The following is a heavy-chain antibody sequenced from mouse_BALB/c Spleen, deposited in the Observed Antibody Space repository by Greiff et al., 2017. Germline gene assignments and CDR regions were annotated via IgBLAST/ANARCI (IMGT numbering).Heavy chain of an antibody. CDR2: INPDSSTI. CDR1: GFDFSRYW. V-gene: IGHV4-1*02. J-gene: IGHJ1*01. Sequence: EVQGVESGGGLVQPGGSLKLSCAASGFDFSRYWMSWVRQAPGKGLEWIGEINPDSSTINYTPSLKDKFIISRDNAKNTLYLQMSKVRSEDTALYYCARSYGSSPYWYFDVWGAGTTVTVSS. D-gene: IGHD1-1*01. CDR3: ARSYGSSPYWYFDV.